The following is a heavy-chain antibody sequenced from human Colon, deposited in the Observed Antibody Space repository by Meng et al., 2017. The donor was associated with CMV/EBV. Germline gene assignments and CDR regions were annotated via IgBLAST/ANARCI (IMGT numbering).Heavy chain of an antibody. V-gene: IGHV1-18*01. Sequence: SGYTFTSYGISWVRQAPGQGLEWMGWINTNNGKTNYAQNLQGRVTMTTDTSSTTAYMELRSLISDDTAVYYCARDIASTGTGGSDYWGQGTLVTVSS. CDR1: GYTFTSYG. J-gene: IGHJ4*02. D-gene: IGHD6-13*01. CDR3: ARDIASTGTGGSDY. CDR2: INTNNGKT.